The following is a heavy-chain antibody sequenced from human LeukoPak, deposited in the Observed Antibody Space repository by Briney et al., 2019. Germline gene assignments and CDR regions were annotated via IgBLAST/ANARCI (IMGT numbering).Heavy chain of an antibody. J-gene: IGHJ5*02. D-gene: IGHD3-9*01. CDR2: FDPEDGET. CDR1: GYTLTELS. V-gene: IGHV1-24*01. CDR3: ATGYYDILTGGKVWFDP. Sequence: ASVKVSFKVSGYTLTELSMHWVRQAPGKGLEWMGGFDPEDGETIYAQKFQGRVTMTEDTSTDTAYMELSSLRSEDTAVYYCATGYYDILTGGKVWFDPWGQGTLVTVSS.